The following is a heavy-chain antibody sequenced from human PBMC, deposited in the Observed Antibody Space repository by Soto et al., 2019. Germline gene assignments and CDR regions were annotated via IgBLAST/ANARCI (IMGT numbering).Heavy chain of an antibody. D-gene: IGHD4-17*01. Sequence: SETLSLTCTVSGGSISSSSYYWGWIRRPPGKGLEWIGSIYYSGSTYYNPSLKSRVTISVDTSKNQFSLKLSSVTAADTAVYYCASAPVRNKNWFDPWGQGTLVTVSS. CDR2: IYYSGST. V-gene: IGHV4-39*01. J-gene: IGHJ5*02. CDR1: GGSISSSSYY. CDR3: ASAPVRNKNWFDP.